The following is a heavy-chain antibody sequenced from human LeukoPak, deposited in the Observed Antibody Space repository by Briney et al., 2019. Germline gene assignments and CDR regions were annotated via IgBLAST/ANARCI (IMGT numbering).Heavy chain of an antibody. J-gene: IGHJ4*01. CDR1: GFTFTDYW. D-gene: IGHD1/OR15-1a*01. CDR2: IRQDGGEK. V-gene: IGHV3-7*01. CDR3: ARDGTAPGLYFDL. Sequence: PGGSLRLSCTVSGFTFTDYWMNWVRQAPGKGLEWVASIRQDGGEKYYVDSVKGRFTISRDNTKKSLYLQINSLRADDTAVYYCARDGTAPGLYFDLWGQGTLVTVSS.